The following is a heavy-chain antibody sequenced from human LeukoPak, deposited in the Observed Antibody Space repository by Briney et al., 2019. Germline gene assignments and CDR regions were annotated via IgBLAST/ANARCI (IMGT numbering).Heavy chain of an antibody. CDR3: ARAPIPFYYDSSAYYSDY. CDR2: MNPYTGKT. J-gene: IGHJ4*02. V-gene: IGHV1-8*03. Sequence: ASVKVSCKTSGYTFTNFDINWVRQATGQGLEWLGWMNPYTGKTGYAQKFQGRVTFTGDASIRTAYMEVSSLTSEDTAIYYCARAPIPFYYDSSAYYSDYWGQGTLVTVSS. CDR1: GYTFTNFD. D-gene: IGHD6-25*01.